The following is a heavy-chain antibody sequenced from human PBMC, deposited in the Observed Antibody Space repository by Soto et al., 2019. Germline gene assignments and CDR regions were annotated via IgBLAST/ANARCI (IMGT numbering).Heavy chain of an antibody. D-gene: IGHD6-13*01. CDR2: IWYDGSNK. Sequence: GGSLRLSCAASGFTFSSYGMHWVRQAPGKGLEWVAVIWYDGSNKYYADSVKGRFTISRDNSKNTLYLQMNSLRAEDTAVYYCARDTRFHSSWYEDDYYYYGMDVWGQGTTVTVSS. J-gene: IGHJ6*02. CDR1: GFTFSSYG. V-gene: IGHV3-33*01. CDR3: ARDTRFHSSWYEDDYYYYGMDV.